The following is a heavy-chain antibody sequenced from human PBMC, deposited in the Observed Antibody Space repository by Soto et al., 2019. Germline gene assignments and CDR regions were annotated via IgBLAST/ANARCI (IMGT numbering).Heavy chain of an antibody. V-gene: IGHV4-31*03. Sequence: VQLQESGPGLVKPSQTLSLTCTVSGGSVSSGGYYWSWLRQPPGKGLEWIVYIFPGGNSYYNVYPESRATISVGRSKNQFSMRLDSVTVADTAVYFCARGRSAGYYKRNWFDPWGQGTLVTVSS. CDR3: ARGRSAGYYKRNWFDP. CDR2: IFPGGNS. J-gene: IGHJ5*02. CDR1: GGSVSSGGYY. D-gene: IGHD3-9*01.